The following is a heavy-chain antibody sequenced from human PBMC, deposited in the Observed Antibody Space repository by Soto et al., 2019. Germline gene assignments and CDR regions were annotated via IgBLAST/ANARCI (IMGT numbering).Heavy chain of an antibody. V-gene: IGHV3-7*01. CDR2: IKQDGSEK. CDR1: GLTFSSYW. Sequence: EVQLVESGGGLAQPGGALRLSCAASGLTFSSYWMTWVRQAPGKGLEWVANIKQDGSEKYYVDSVKGRFTISRDNAKNSLYLQMNNLRVEDTAVYYWARGEAIGDDPWGHATLVTVSS. D-gene: IGHD3-10*01. CDR3: ARGEAIGDDP. J-gene: IGHJ5*02.